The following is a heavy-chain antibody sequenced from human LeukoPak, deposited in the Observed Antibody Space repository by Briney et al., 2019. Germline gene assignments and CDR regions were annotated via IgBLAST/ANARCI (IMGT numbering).Heavy chain of an antibody. CDR3: ARDRVTARSYDAFDI. CDR2: IYYSGST. J-gene: IGHJ3*02. V-gene: IGHV4-59*01. D-gene: IGHD2-21*02. CDR1: GGPISGYY. Sequence: PSETLSLTCTVSGGPISGYYWSWIRQPPGKGLEWIGYIYYSGSTNYNPSLKSRVTISVDTSKNQFSLKLSSVTAADTAVYYCARDRVTARSYDAFDIWGQGTMVTVSS.